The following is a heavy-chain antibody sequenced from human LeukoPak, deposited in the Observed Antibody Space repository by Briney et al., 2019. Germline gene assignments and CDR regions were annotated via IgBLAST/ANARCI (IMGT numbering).Heavy chain of an antibody. CDR3: ARDDRGFYYYDSSAYHFDY. Sequence: ASVKVSCKVSGGTFSTYAINWVRQAPGQGLEWMGGIIPIFGSVNYAQRFQGRVTITADKSTSTAYMELSSLRSEGTAVYYCARDDRGFYYYDSSAYHFDYWGQGTLVTVSS. CDR2: IIPIFGSV. CDR1: GGTFSTYA. J-gene: IGHJ4*02. D-gene: IGHD3-22*01. V-gene: IGHV1-69*06.